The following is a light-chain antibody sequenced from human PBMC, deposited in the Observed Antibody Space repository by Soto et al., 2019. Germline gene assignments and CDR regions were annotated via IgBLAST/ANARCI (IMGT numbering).Light chain of an antibody. CDR1: QNIGSS. Sequence: EIVMTHSPSTLSLSPVDSVTLSCSASQNIGSSLAWYQQKSGQAPRILIYGASTRATGVRPRFSGRGSGTEFTLTISNLQSEDSAVYYCQQYNNWPPRTFGPGTKVDIK. CDR2: GAS. J-gene: IGKJ1*01. V-gene: IGKV3-15*01. CDR3: QQYNNWPPRT.